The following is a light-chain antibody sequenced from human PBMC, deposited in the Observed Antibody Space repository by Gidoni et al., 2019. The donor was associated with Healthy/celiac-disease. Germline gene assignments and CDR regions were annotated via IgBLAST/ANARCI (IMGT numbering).Light chain of an antibody. CDR2: DAS. Sequence: EIVLTQSPATLSLSLGERATLSCRASQSVSSYLAWYQQKPGQTPRLSIYDASNRATGIPARFSGSGSGTDFTLTISSLEPEDFAVYYCQQRSDSWTFGQGTKVEIK. CDR3: QQRSDSWT. CDR1: QSVSSY. V-gene: IGKV3-11*01. J-gene: IGKJ1*01.